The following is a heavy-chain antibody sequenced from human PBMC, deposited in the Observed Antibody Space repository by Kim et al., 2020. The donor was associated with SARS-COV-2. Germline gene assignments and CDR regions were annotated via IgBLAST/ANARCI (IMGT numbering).Heavy chain of an antibody. CDR3: ARASSTMVRGRRFDP. V-gene: IGHV4-34*01. CDR2: INHSGST. J-gene: IGHJ5*02. CDR1: GGSFSGYY. Sequence: SETLSLTCAVYGGSFSGYYWSWIRQPPGKGLEWIGEINHSGSTNYNPSLKSRVTISVDTSKNQFSLKLSSVTAADTAVYYCARASSTMVRGRRFDPWGQGTLVTVSS. D-gene: IGHD3-10*01.